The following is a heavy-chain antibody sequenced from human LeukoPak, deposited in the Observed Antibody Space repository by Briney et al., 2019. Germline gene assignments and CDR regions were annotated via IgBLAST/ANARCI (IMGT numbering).Heavy chain of an antibody. J-gene: IGHJ4*02. CDR2: ISISSAII. Sequence: GGSLRLSCAASGISFSDYSMNWVRQAPGKGLEWVSYISISSAIISYADSVKGRFTISRDNVKNSLYLQMNSLRDEDTAVYYCAREEAVAGNYFDYWGQGTLVTVSS. CDR1: GISFSDYS. V-gene: IGHV3-48*02. CDR3: AREEAVAGNYFDY. D-gene: IGHD6-19*01.